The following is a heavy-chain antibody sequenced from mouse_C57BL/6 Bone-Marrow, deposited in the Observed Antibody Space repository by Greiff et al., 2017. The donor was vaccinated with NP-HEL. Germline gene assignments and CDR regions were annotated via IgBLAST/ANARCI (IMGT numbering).Heavy chain of an antibody. CDR2: IDPSDSYT. CDR1: GYTFTSYW. Sequence: QVQLQQPGAELVKPGASVKLSCKASGYTFTSYWMQWVKQRPGQGLEWIGEIDPSDSYTNYNQKFKGKATLTVDTSSSTAYMQLSSLTSEDSAVYYWARSVVATSDYWGQGTTLTVSS. V-gene: IGHV1-50*01. D-gene: IGHD1-1*01. CDR3: ARSVVATSDY. J-gene: IGHJ2*01.